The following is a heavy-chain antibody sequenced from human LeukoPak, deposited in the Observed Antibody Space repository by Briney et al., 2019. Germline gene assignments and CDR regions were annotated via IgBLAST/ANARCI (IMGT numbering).Heavy chain of an antibody. CDR2: IYCSGST. Sequence: SETLSLTCTVSGGSISSYYWSWIRQPPGKGLEWIGYIYCSGSTNYNPSLKSRVTISVDTSKNQFSLKLSSVTAADTAVYYCASWYSGSHDAFDIWGQGTMVTVSS. D-gene: IGHD1-26*01. J-gene: IGHJ3*02. CDR1: GGSISSYY. CDR3: ASWYSGSHDAFDI. V-gene: IGHV4-59*01.